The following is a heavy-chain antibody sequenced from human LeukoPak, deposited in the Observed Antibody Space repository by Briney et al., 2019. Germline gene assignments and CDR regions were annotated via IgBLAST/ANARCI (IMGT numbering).Heavy chain of an antibody. J-gene: IGHJ4*02. D-gene: IGHD1-26*01. CDR3: ARDPEWELLLDY. V-gene: IGHV3-30-3*01. Sequence: GRSLRLSCAASGFTFSSYAMHWVRQAPGKGLEWVAVISYDGSNKYYADSVKGRFTICRDNSKNTLYLQMNSLRAEDTAVYYCARDPEWELLLDYWGQGTLVTVSS. CDR1: GFTFSSYA. CDR2: ISYDGSNK.